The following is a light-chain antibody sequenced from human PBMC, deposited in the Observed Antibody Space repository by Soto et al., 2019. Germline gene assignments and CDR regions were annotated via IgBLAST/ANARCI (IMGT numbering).Light chain of an antibody. CDR1: QTVSNY. J-gene: IGKJ4*01. CDR3: QQRSNLLT. V-gene: IGKV3-11*01. CDR2: DAS. Sequence: EIVLTQSPATLSLSPGERATLSCRASQTVSNYLLWYQQKPGQAPRLLIYDASNRATGIPARFSGSGSETDFTLTISSLEPEDVAVYYCQQRSNLLTFGGGTKVDIK.